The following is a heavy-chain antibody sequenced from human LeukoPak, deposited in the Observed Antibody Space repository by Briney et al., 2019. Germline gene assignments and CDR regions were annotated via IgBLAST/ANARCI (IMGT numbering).Heavy chain of an antibody. J-gene: IGHJ4*02. Sequence: SETLSLTCTVSGGSISSSSHYWGWIRQPPGKGLEWIGSIYYSGNTYYNPSLKRRVTISVDTSKNQFSLKLSSVTAADTAVYYCARERQGRYSSGWYDYWGQGTLVTVSS. V-gene: IGHV4-39*07. CDR1: GGSISSSSHY. CDR2: IYYSGNT. D-gene: IGHD6-19*01. CDR3: ARERQGRYSSGWYDY.